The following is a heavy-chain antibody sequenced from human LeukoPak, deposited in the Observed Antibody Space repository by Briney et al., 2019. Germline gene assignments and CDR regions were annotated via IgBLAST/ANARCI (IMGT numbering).Heavy chain of an antibody. CDR2: IKTDGSIT. CDR1: GFSFSVFW. Sequence: PGGSLRLSCAASGFSFSVFWMHWVRQAPGKGPVWVSRIKTDGSITDYADSVKGRFTISRDNAKNTLYPQMNSLRAEDTAVYYCARDQSYYGVWGQGTLVTVSS. V-gene: IGHV3-74*01. CDR3: ARDQSYYGV. J-gene: IGHJ4*02. D-gene: IGHD3-3*01.